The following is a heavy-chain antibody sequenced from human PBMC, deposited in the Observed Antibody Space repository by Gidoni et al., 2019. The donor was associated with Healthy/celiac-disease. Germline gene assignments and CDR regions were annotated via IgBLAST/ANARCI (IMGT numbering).Heavy chain of an antibody. Sequence: EVQLVESGGGLVKPGGSLRLSCAASGFTFSSYSMNWVRQVPGKGLEWVSSISSSSSYIYYADSVKGRFTISRDNAKNSLYLQMNGLRAEDTAVYYCAREGSLGAFDYWGQGTLVTVSS. CDR2: ISSSSSYI. V-gene: IGHV3-21*01. CDR1: GFTFSSYS. CDR3: AREGSLGAFDY. J-gene: IGHJ4*02. D-gene: IGHD3-10*01.